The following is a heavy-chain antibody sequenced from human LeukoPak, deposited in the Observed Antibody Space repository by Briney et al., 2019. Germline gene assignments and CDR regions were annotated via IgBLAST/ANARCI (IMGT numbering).Heavy chain of an antibody. D-gene: IGHD1-1*01. CDR1: GYTFTGYY. CDR2: INPNSGGT. J-gene: IGHJ6*03. V-gene: IGHV1-2*02. CDR3: ARSDNSRLPRSNYMDV. Sequence: ASVKVSCKASGYTFTGYYMHWVRQAPGQGLEWMGWINPNSGGTNYAQKFQGRVTMTRDTSISTAYMELSRLRSDDTAVYYCARSDNSRLPRSNYMDVWGKGTTVTVS.